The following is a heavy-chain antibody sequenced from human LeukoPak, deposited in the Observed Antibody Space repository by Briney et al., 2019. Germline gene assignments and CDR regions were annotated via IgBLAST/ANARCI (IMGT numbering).Heavy chain of an antibody. D-gene: IGHD1-26*01. CDR1: GYTFTSYG. V-gene: IGHV1-18*01. J-gene: IGHJ4*02. CDR3: AGDNRYSGSYRGGY. Sequence: GASVKVSCKASGYTFTSYGISWVRQAPGQGLEWMGWISAYNGNTNYAQKLQGRVTMTTDTSTSTAYMELRSLRSEDTAVYYCAGDNRYSGSYRGGYWGQGTLVTVSS. CDR2: ISAYNGNT.